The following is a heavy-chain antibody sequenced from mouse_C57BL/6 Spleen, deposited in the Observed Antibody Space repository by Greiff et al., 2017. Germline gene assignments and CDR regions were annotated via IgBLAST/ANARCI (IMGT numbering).Heavy chain of an antibody. CDR3: ARQGVVGTSSYYFDY. CDR2: ISSGGSYT. J-gene: IGHJ2*01. V-gene: IGHV5-6*02. D-gene: IGHD1-1*01. CDR1: GFTFSSYG. Sequence: EVKLEESGGDLVKPGGSLKLSCAASGFTFSSYGMSWVRQTPDKRLEWVATISSGGSYTYYPDSVKGRFTISRDNAKNTLYLQMSSLKSEDTAMYYCARQGVVGTSSYYFDYWGQGTTLTVSS.